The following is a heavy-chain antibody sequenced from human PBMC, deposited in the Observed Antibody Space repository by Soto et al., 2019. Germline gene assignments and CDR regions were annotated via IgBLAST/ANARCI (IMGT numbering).Heavy chain of an antibody. CDR2: IHPTGGT. J-gene: IGHJ5*02. V-gene: IGHV4-4*02. Sequence: SETLSLTCFVSGTSTSSTYWWTWVRQSPEKRLEWIGAIHPTGGTNYTPALKTRLTISVDKANNQFSLRLTSVTAADSAIYYCATLLPRVVVPLARLPSWGQGSLVPVSS. CDR1: GTSTSSTYW. CDR3: ATLLPRVVVPLARLPS. D-gene: IGHD2-21*01.